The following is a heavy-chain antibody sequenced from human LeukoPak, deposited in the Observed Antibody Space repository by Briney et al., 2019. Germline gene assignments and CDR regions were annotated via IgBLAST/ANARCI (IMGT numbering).Heavy chain of an antibody. Sequence: GGSLRLSCAASGFTFSSYAMSWVRQAPGKGLEWVSAISGSGGSTYYADSVKGRITISRDNSKNTLYLQMNSLRAEDTAVYYCAKDLGAVVPAAMYYYYYYGMDVWGQGTTVTVSS. J-gene: IGHJ6*02. CDR3: AKDLGAVVPAAMYYYYYYGMDV. D-gene: IGHD2-2*01. V-gene: IGHV3-23*01. CDR2: ISGSGGST. CDR1: GFTFSSYA.